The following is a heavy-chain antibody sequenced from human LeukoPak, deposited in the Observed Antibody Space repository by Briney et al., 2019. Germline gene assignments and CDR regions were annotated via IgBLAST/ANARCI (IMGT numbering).Heavy chain of an antibody. CDR1: GHTFTIYD. CDR3: ARGAIFGVTPRGYGMDV. Sequence: ASVKVSCKASGHTFTIYDIDWVGEAAGQGLEWVGWMNPNNGGTVYAQKFQGRVTMTRHTSTGTLYMELNSLRPKDTAVDDCARGAIFGVTPRGYGMDVWGQGTTVTVSS. D-gene: IGHD3-3*01. V-gene: IGHV1-8*01. J-gene: IGHJ6*02. CDR2: MNPNNGGT.